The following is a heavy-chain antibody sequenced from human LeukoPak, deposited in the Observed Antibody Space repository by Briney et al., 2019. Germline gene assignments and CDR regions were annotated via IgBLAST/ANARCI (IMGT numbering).Heavy chain of an antibody. CDR1: GFTFSSYA. Sequence: GGSLRLSCAASGFTFSSYALSWVRQAPGKGLEWVSAISGRGAATYYADSVKGRFTISRDNSKNTLYLQMNSLRVEDTAVYFCAKDPSDTYHYDSSDYWSSPWFDPWGQGTLVTVSS. D-gene: IGHD3-22*01. V-gene: IGHV3-23*01. CDR3: AKDPSDTYHYDSSDYWSSPWFDP. CDR2: ISGRGAAT. J-gene: IGHJ5*02.